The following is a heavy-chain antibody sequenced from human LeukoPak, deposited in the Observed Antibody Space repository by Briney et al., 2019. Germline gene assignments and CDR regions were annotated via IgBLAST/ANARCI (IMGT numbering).Heavy chain of an antibody. V-gene: IGHV4-34*01. CDR1: GGSFSGYY. CDR3: ARGVEMPYYYFDY. D-gene: IGHD5-24*01. Sequence: ASETLSLTCAVYGGSFSGYYWSWIRQPPGKGLEWIGEINHSGSTNYNPSLKSRVTLSVDTSKNQFSLKLSSVTAADTAVYYCARGVEMPYYYFDYWGQGTLVTVSS. J-gene: IGHJ4*02. CDR2: INHSGST.